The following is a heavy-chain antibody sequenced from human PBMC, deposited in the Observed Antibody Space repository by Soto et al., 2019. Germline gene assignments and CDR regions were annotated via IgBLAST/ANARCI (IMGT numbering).Heavy chain of an antibody. CDR1: GDSVSSNSAA. CDR2: TYYRYKWYN. Sequence: WQTLSFTCVISGDSVSSNSAAWNWIRQSPSRGLEWLGRTYYRYKWYNDYAVSVKSPITTNPDTSKNQFSLKPNSVTPEDTAVYYCARGRVKQYSSSWYGYYYYGMDVWGQGTTVTVSS. V-gene: IGHV6-1*01. CDR3: ARGRVKQYSSSWYGYYYYGMDV. J-gene: IGHJ6*02. D-gene: IGHD6-13*01.